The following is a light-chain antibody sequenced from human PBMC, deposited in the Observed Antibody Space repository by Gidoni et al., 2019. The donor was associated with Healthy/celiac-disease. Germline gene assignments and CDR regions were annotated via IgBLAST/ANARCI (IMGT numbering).Light chain of an antibody. CDR2: DAS. CDR1: QGISSA. J-gene: IGKJ4*01. V-gene: IGKV1D-13*01. CDR3: QQFNNYPALT. Sequence: AIQLTQSPSSLSASVGDRVTIPCRASQGISSALAWYQQKPGKAPKLLIYDASSLESGVPSRFSGSGSGTDFTLTISSLQPEDFATYYCQQFNNYPALTFGGGTKVEIK.